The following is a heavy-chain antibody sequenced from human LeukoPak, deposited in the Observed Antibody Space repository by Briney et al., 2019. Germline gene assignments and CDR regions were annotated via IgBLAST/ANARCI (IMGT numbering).Heavy chain of an antibody. V-gene: IGHV3-7*01. CDR2: IKQDGSEK. CDR1: GFTFSSYW. Sequence: GGSLRLSCAASGFTFSSYWMSWVRQAPGKGLEWVANIKQDGSEKYYVDSVKGRFTISRDNAKNSLYLQMNSLRAEDTAVYYCAREGPGDCSGGSCYSKYWGQGTLVTVSS. CDR3: AREGPGDCSGGSCYSKY. D-gene: IGHD2-15*01. J-gene: IGHJ4*02.